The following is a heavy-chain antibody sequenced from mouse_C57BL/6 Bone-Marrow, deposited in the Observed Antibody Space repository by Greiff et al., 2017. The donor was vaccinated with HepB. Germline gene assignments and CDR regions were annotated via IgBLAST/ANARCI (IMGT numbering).Heavy chain of an antibody. CDR2: ISDGGSYT. J-gene: IGHJ2*01. CDR3: AREDSYDYDVYYFDY. D-gene: IGHD2-4*01. CDR1: GFTFSSYA. V-gene: IGHV5-4*01. Sequence: DVMLVESGGGLVKPGGSLKLSCAASGFTFSSYAMSWVRQTPEKRLEWVATISDGGSYTYYPDNVKGRFTISRDNAKNNLYLQMSHLKSEDTAMYYCAREDSYDYDVYYFDYWGQGTTLTVSS.